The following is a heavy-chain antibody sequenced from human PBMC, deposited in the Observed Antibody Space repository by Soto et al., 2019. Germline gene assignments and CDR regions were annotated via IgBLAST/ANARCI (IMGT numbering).Heavy chain of an antibody. V-gene: IGHV4-59*01. Sequence: SETLSLTCTVSGGSISSYYWSWIRQPPGKGLEWIGYIYYSGSTNYNPSLKSRVTISVDTSKNQFSLKLSSVTAADTAVYYCARGSGGNGGGFFDYWGQGTLVTVSS. D-gene: IGHD2-15*01. CDR2: IYYSGST. CDR1: GGSISSYY. CDR3: ARGSGGNGGGFFDY. J-gene: IGHJ4*02.